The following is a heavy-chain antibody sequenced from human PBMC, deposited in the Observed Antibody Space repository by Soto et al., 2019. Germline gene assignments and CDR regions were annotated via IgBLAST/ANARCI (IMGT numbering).Heavy chain of an antibody. J-gene: IGHJ4*02. CDR3: SAGYYDSSGYYFDY. V-gene: IGHV4-34*01. CDR2: INHSGST. CDR1: GVSFSGYY. D-gene: IGHD3-22*01. Sequence: SETLSLTCAVYGVSFSGYYWILIRQPPGKGLEWIGEINHSGSTNYNPSLKSRVTISVDTSKNQFSLKLSSVTAADTAVYYCSAGYYDSSGYYFDYWGQGTLVTVSS.